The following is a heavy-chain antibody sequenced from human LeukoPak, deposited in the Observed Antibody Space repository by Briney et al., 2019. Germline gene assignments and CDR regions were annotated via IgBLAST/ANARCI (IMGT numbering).Heavy chain of an antibody. J-gene: IGHJ6*02. CDR1: GGSFSGYC. CDR3: ARLRATRFYYYGMDV. Sequence: SETLSLTCAVYGGSFSGYCWSWIRQPPGKGLEWIGEINHSGSTNYNPSLKSRVTISVDTSKNQFSLKLSSVTAADTAVYYCARLRATRFYYYGMDVWGQGTTVTVSS. D-gene: IGHD1-26*01. CDR2: INHSGST. V-gene: IGHV4-34*01.